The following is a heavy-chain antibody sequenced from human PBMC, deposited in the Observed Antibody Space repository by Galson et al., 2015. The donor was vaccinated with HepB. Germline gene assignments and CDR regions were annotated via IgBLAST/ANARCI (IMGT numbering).Heavy chain of an antibody. D-gene: IGHD4-23*01. CDR1: GFTFSSYA. CDR2: ISGSGGST. V-gene: IGHV3-23*01. J-gene: IGHJ4*02. Sequence: SLRLSCAASGFTFSSYAMSWVCQAPGKGLEWVSAISGSGGSTYYADSVKGRFTISRDNSKNTLHLQMNSLRAEDTAVYYCAKVTVVTHKFGYWGQGTLVTVSS. CDR3: AKVTVVTHKFGY.